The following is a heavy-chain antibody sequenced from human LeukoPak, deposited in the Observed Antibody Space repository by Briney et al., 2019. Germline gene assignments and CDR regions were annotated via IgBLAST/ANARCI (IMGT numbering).Heavy chain of an antibody. J-gene: IGHJ4*02. CDR3: ARDVDWNYDL. CDR1: GFTFSNYW. Sequence: GGSLRLSCVGSGFTFSNYWMNWVRQAPGKGLEWVANIKGSDKGHVDSVKGRFSVSRDDARNSLYLQMDSLRVEDTAVYYCARDVDWNYDLWRQGTVVRVSS. D-gene: IGHD1-7*01. CDR2: IKGSDK. V-gene: IGHV3-7*01.